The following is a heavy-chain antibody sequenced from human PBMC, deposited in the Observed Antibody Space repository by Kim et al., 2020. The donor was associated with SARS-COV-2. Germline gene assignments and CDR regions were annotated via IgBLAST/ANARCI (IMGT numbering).Heavy chain of an antibody. CDR1: GFTVSSKY. V-gene: IGHV3-53*04. Sequence: GGSLRLSCAASGFTVSSKYMSWVRQAPGKGLEWVSVIYSGGSTYYADSVKGRFTISRHNSKNTLYLQMNSLGAEDTAVYYCARGEWLSYWYFDLWGRGTLVTVSS. CDR3: ARGEWLSYWYFDL. D-gene: IGHD3-3*01. J-gene: IGHJ2*01. CDR2: IYSGGST.